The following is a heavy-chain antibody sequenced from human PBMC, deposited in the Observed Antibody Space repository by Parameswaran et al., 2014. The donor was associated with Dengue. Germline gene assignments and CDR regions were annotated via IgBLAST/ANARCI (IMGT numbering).Heavy chain of an antibody. D-gene: IGHD3-10*01. CDR2: IYHSGST. V-gene: IGHV4-30-2*01. J-gene: IGHJ4*02. Sequence: VRQAPGKGLEWIGYIYHSGSTYYNPSLKSRVTISVDRSKNQFSLKLSSVTAADTAVYYCARTSGGSGRSFDYWGQGTLVTVSS. CDR3: ARTSGGSGRSFDY.